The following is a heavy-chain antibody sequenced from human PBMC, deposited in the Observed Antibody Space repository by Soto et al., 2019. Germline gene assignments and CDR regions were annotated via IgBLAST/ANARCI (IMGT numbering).Heavy chain of an antibody. D-gene: IGHD3-10*01. CDR2: IYYSGST. J-gene: IGHJ4*02. CDR1: GGSISSGGHY. CDR3: ARLVTGYFYY. V-gene: IGHV4-31*03. Sequence: QVQLQESGPGLVKPSQTLSLTCTVSGGSISSGGHYWGWIRQHPGKGLEWIGYIYYSGSTYYNPSLKRRVTKSVDTSKNQLSLKLSSVTAADTAVFYCARLVTGYFYYLGQGTLVTGSS.